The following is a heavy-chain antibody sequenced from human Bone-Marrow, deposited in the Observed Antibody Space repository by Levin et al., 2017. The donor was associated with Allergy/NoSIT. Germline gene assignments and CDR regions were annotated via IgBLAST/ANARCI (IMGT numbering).Heavy chain of an antibody. CDR2: IKQDGSEK. J-gene: IGHJ6*02. CDR1: GFTFSSYW. V-gene: IGHV3-7*01. Sequence: QAGGSLRLSCAASGFTFSSYWMSWVRQAPGKGLEWVANIKQDGSEKYYVDSVKGRFTISRDNAKNSLYLQMNSLRAEDTAVYYCARRNAHRNYYDSSGYYHLTGMDVWGQGTTVTVSS. D-gene: IGHD3-22*01. CDR3: ARRNAHRNYYDSSGYYHLTGMDV.